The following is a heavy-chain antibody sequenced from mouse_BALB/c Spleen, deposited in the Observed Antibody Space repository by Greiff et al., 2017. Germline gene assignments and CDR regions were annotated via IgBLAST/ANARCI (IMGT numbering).Heavy chain of an antibody. Sequence: EVQLQQSGTVLARPGASVKMSCKASGYSFTSYWMHWVKQRPGQGLEWIGSIYPGNSDTSYNQKFKGKAKLTAVTSASTAYMELSSLTNEDSAVYYCARSGDFHKMLAYWGQGTLVTVSA. CDR1: GYSFTSYW. D-gene: IGHD1-3*01. CDR3: ARSGDFHKMLAY. J-gene: IGHJ3*01. CDR2: IYPGNSDT. V-gene: IGHV1-5*01.